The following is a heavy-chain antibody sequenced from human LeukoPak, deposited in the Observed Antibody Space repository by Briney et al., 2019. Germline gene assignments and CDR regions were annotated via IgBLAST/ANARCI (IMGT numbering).Heavy chain of an antibody. CDR1: GYTFTGYY. J-gene: IGHJ3*02. CDR3: ARVSSGWYYDAFDI. V-gene: IGHV1-2*02. Sequence: ASVKVSCKASGYTFTGYYMHWVRQAPGQGLEWMGWINPNSGGTNYAQKFQGRVTMTRDTSISTAYMELSRLRSDDTAVYYCARVSSGWYYDAFDIWGQGTMVTVSS. CDR2: INPNSGGT. D-gene: IGHD6-19*01.